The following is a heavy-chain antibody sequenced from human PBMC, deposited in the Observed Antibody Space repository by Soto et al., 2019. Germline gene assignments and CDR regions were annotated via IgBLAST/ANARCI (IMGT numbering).Heavy chain of an antibody. CDR3: AKGFYFYGSGSYYLGAFDI. CDR1: GFTFSSYA. CDR2: ISGSGGST. Sequence: PGGSLRLSCAASGFTFSSYAMSWVRQAPGKGLEWVSAISGSGGSTYYADSVKGRFTISRDNSKNTLYLQMNSPRAEDTAVYYCAKGFYFYGSGSYYLGAFDIWGQGRMVTVSS. J-gene: IGHJ3*02. V-gene: IGHV3-23*01. D-gene: IGHD3-10*01.